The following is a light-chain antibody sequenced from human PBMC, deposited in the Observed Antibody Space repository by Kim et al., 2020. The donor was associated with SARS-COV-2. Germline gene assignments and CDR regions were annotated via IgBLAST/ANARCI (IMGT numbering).Light chain of an antibody. CDR1: KLGDKY. CDR3: QAWDSSTVV. J-gene: IGLJ2*01. V-gene: IGLV3-1*01. CDR2: QDS. Sequence: ETPGQTASITCAGDKLGDKYACWYQQKPGQSPVLVIYQDSKRPSGIPERFSGSNSGNTATLTISGTQAMDEAEYHCQAWDSSTVVFGGGTQLTVL.